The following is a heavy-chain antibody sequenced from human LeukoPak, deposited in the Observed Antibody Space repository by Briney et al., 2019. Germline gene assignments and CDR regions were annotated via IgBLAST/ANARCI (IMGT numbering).Heavy chain of an antibody. CDR3: ARDHTSSGDYYDSSGSDAFDI. V-gene: IGHV1-69*13. Sequence: SVNVSCKASGGTFSSYAISWVRQAPGQGLEWMGGIIPIFGTANYAQKFQGRVTITADESTSTAYMELSSLRSEDTAVYYCARDHTSSGDYYDSSGSDAFDIWGQGTMVTVSS. D-gene: IGHD3-22*01. J-gene: IGHJ3*02. CDR1: GGTFSSYA. CDR2: IIPIFGTA.